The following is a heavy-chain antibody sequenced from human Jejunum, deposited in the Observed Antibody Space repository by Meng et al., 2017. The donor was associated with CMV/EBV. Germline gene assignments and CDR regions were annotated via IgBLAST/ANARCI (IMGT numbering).Heavy chain of an antibody. Sequence: SCKVSGYNFIGYYIHWVRQAPGRGFEWMGWVNPHSGNPNYSQKFKGRVTMTSDKPTATVVLEMRSLTSDDTAMYFCVRGGYEPNFDYWGQGTPVTVSS. D-gene: IGHD5-12*01. V-gene: IGHV1-2*02. CDR1: GYNFIGYY. CDR2: VNPHSGNP. CDR3: VRGGYEPNFDY. J-gene: IGHJ4*02.